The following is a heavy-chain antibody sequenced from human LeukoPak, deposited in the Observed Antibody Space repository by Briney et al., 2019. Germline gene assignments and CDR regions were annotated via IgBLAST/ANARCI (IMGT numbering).Heavy chain of an antibody. Sequence: GGSLRLSCAASGFTFSSYGMHWAREAPGKGLEWVAFIRYDGSNKYNADSVKGRFTISRDNSKNTLYLQMNSLRAEDTALYYCAKGSIGYSHGYTDYWGQGTLVTVSS. D-gene: IGHD5-18*01. CDR2: IRYDGSNK. J-gene: IGHJ4*02. V-gene: IGHV3-30*02. CDR3: AKGSIGYSHGYTDY. CDR1: GFTFSSYG.